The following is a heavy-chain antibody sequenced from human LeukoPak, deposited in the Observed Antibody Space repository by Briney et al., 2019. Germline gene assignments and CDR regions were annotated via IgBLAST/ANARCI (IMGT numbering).Heavy chain of an antibody. V-gene: IGHV4-4*07. Sequence: SETLSLTCTVSGGSISNYYWSWIRQPAGKGLEWIGRVYTSGSTNYHPSLESRVTISVDKSKNQFSLKLSSVTAADTAVYYCARDAGTGTTANYYYYMDVWGKGTTVTVSS. D-gene: IGHD1-7*01. CDR3: ARDAGTGTTANYYYYMDV. CDR2: VYTSGST. CDR1: GGSISNYY. J-gene: IGHJ6*03.